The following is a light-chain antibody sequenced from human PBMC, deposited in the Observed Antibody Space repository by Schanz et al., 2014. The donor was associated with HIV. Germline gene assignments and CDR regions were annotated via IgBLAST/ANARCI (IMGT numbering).Light chain of an antibody. V-gene: IGLV2-14*02. J-gene: IGLJ1*01. CDR1: SSDVGSYNL. CDR3: SSYTSSSYCV. CDR2: DVS. Sequence: QSALTQPASVSGSPGQSITISCTGTSSDVGSYNLVSWYQQHPGKAPKLMIFDVSNRPSGVSIRFSGSKSGNTASLTISGLQAGDEADYYCSSYTSSSYCVFGTGTKLTVL.